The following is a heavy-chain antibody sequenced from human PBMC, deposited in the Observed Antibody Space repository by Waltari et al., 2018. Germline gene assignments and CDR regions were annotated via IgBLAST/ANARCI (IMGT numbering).Heavy chain of an antibody. J-gene: IGHJ5*02. D-gene: IGHD3-10*01. CDR3: ARGPGDP. V-gene: IGHV3-21*02. CDR2: ISGDSLYI. Sequence: EVQPVESGGRLVKPGGSLRLPCAASGFTFSSYSLNWVRQAPGQGPEWLSYISGDSLYIYHADAVKGRFTISRDNAKNSVYLQMDSLRVDDTAVYYCARGPGDPWGQGTLVTVSP. CDR1: GFTFSSYS.